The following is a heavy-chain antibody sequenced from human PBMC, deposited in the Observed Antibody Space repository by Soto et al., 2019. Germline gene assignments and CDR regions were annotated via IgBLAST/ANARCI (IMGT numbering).Heavy chain of an antibody. Sequence: PGGSLRLSCAASGFTFSSYAMHWVRQAPGKGLEWVAVISYDGSNKYYADSVKGRFTISRDNSKNTLYLQMNSLRAEDTAVYYCAILNDAFDIWGQGTMVTVSS. J-gene: IGHJ3*02. CDR3: AILNDAFDI. CDR1: GFTFSSYA. CDR2: ISYDGSNK. V-gene: IGHV3-30-3*01.